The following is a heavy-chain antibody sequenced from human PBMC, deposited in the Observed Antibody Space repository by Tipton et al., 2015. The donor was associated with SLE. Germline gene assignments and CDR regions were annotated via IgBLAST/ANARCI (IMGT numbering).Heavy chain of an antibody. CDR2: IDHGRNT. CDR3: ARGDYFGSGDALDV. V-gene: IGHV4-4*02. D-gene: IGHD3-10*01. J-gene: IGHJ3*01. CDR1: GDSITIVGW. Sequence: TLSLTCTVSGDSITIVGWWTWVRQPPGKGLEWVGHIDHGRNTNHNPSPKSRVTISLDKSRNQFSLKVYSVTAADTAVYYCARGDYFGSGDALDVWGQGTMVSVSS.